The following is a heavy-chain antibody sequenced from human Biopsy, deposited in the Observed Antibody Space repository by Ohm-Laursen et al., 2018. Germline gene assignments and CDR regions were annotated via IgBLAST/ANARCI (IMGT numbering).Heavy chain of an antibody. CDR1: GYTFTDYS. Sequence: SVKVSCKASGYTFTDYSLHWVRQAPGQGLEWMGWVNPNSGATNYAQKFQGGVTMTSDTSISTAYIELRRLISDDTAVYFCARDRMVTIITLVRADTFDIWGQGTLVSVSS. CDR3: ARDRMVTIITLVRADTFDI. D-gene: IGHD3-10*01. V-gene: IGHV1-2*02. CDR2: VNPNSGAT. J-gene: IGHJ3*02.